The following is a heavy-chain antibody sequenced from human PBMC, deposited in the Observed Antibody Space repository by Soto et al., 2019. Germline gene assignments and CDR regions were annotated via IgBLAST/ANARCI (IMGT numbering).Heavy chain of an antibody. Sequence: QVQLVQSGGEVKKPGASVKVSCKAAGYTFTSHGISWVRQAPGQGLEWMGWISTFHGSINYAQKFQGRVTMTTDTSTSTAYMELRSLRSDDTAVYYCARFYSSGRPRGYFDYWGQGTPVTVSA. V-gene: IGHV1-18*01. J-gene: IGHJ4*02. CDR3: ARFYSSGRPRGYFDY. CDR2: ISTFHGSI. CDR1: GYTFTSHG. D-gene: IGHD6-19*01.